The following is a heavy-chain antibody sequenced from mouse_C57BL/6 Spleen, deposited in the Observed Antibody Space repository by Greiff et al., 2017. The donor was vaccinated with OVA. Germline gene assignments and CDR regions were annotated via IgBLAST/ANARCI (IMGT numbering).Heavy chain of an antibody. J-gene: IGHJ3*01. CDR2: IDPETGGT. CDR3: TRNYGNPAWFAY. CDR1: GYTFTDYE. V-gene: IGHV1-15*01. D-gene: IGHD2-1*01. Sequence: QVQLQQSGAELVRPGASVTLSCKASGYTFTDYEMHWVKQTPVHGLEWIGSIDPETGGTASNQKFKGKAILTADKSSSTAYMELRSLTSEDSAVYYCTRNYGNPAWFAYWGQGTLVTVSA.